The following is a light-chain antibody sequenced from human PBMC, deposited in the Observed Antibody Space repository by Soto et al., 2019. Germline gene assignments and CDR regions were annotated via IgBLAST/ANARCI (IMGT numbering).Light chain of an antibody. CDR2: EVN. CDR1: SSDAGYYKY. J-gene: IGLJ2*01. V-gene: IGLV2-14*01. CDR3: SSYTTSSTLV. Sequence: QSVLTQPASVSGSPGQSITISCTGTSSDAGYYKYVSWYQQHPDKAPKLMIYEVNKRPSGVSYRFSGSKSGNTASLTISGLQAEDEADYYCSSYTTSSTLVFGGGTKLTVL.